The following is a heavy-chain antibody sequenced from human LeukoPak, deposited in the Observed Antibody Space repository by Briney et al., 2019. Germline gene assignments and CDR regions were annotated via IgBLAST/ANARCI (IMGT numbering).Heavy chain of an antibody. D-gene: IGHD2-15*01. J-gene: IGHJ4*02. CDR1: GFTFSSYA. V-gene: IGHV3-23*01. Sequence: GGSLRLSCAASGFTFSSYAMSWVRQAPGKGLEWVSAISGSGDSTYYADSVKGRFTISRDNSKNTLYLQMNSLRAEDTAVYYCAKDQSYCSGGSCYPNHPYYFDYWGQGTLVTVSS. CDR2: ISGSGDST. CDR3: AKDQSYCSGGSCYPNHPYYFDY.